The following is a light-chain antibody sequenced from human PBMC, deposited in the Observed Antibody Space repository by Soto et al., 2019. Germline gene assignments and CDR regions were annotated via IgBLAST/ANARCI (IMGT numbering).Light chain of an antibody. CDR2: QAS. V-gene: IGKV1-5*03. CDR3: QQYDKYPLT. J-gene: IGKJ4*01. CDR1: QTISIW. Sequence: DIQMAQSPSTLSANVGDRVSITCRASQTISIWLAWYQQKPGKAPNLLIYQASTLETGVPSRFSGSGAGTEFTLTISGLQPDDFATYYCQQYDKYPLTFGGGTKVEI.